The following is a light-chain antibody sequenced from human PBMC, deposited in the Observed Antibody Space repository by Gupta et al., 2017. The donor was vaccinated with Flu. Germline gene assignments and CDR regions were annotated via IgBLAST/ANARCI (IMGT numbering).Light chain of an antibody. J-gene: IGLJ3*02. CDR3: AVWDASLNGPM. V-gene: IGLV1-47*02. CDR1: NSDVGSYY. Sequence: RVTISCSGSNSDVGSYYVYWYQQFPGAAPKLLIESDNQRPAGVPLRFSGSKSGTSASLALSDLRPEDEGDYYCAVWDASLNGPMFGGGTKVTVL. CDR2: SDN.